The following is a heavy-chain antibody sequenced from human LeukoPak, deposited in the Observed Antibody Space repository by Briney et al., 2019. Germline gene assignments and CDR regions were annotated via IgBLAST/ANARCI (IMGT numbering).Heavy chain of an antibody. J-gene: IGHJ4*02. D-gene: IGHD5-12*01. CDR2: ISYDGSNK. V-gene: IGHV3-30-3*01. CDR3: ARGEAGYSGYSVDY. CDR1: GFTFSSYA. Sequence: GGSLRLSCAASGFTFSSYAMHWVRQAPGKGLEWVAVISYDGSNKYYVDSVKGRFTISRDNSKNTLYLQMNSLRAEDTAVYYCARGEAGYSGYSVDYWGQGTLVTVSS.